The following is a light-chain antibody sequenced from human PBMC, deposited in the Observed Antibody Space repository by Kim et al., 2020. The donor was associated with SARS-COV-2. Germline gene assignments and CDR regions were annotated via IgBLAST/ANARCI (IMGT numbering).Light chain of an antibody. CDR3: QHYKGYPYT. V-gene: IGKV1-5*01. CDR1: QSVSDS. Sequence: SASVGDRVTITCRASQSVSDSLAWYQQKPGKAPKLLLYDVSSLENGVPSRFSGSGSGTEFTLTISSLQPDDYATYYCQHYKGYPYTFGQGTKLEI. J-gene: IGKJ2*01. CDR2: DVS.